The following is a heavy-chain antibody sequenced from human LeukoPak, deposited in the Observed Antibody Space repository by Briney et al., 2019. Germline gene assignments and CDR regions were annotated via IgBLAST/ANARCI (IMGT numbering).Heavy chain of an antibody. J-gene: IGHJ5*02. D-gene: IGHD6-13*01. CDR1: GGSISDYY. V-gene: IGHV4-4*09. CDR3: ARHWLEAAKTYSYWFDP. Sequence: SETLSLTCSVSGGSISDYYWSWIRQPPGKGLEWIGYIHRGGTINYNPSVKSRVTMSLDTSKNQISLMLNSVTAADTAIYYCARHWLEAAKTYSYWFDPWGQGTLVTVSS. CDR2: IHRGGTI.